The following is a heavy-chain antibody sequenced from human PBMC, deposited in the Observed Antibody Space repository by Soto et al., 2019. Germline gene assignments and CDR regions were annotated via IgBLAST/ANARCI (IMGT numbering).Heavy chain of an antibody. CDR3: AKAHSSGYLYYGMDV. V-gene: IGHV3-23*01. Sequence: GGSLRLSCAASGFTFSTYAMSWVRQAPGKGLEWVSSLTSSGYTTYYPDSVKGRFTISRDNSKNTLYLQMNSLRAEDTAVYYCAKAHSSGYLYYGMDVWGQGTTVTVSS. J-gene: IGHJ6*02. D-gene: IGHD3-22*01. CDR1: GFTFSTYA. CDR2: LTSSGYTT.